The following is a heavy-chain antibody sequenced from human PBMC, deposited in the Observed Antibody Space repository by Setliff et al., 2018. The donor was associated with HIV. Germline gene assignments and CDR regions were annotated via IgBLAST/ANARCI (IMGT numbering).Heavy chain of an antibody. CDR2: IYYSGST. CDR3: GGSYFYDSSGFYSNNWFDP. CDR1: GDSINSHY. J-gene: IGHJ5*02. Sequence: SETLSLTCTVSGDSINSHYWSWIRQPPGKGLEWIGYIYYSGSTNYNPSLKSRVTISVDTSKNQFSLKLTSVTAADTAVYYCGGSYFYDSSGFYSNNWFDPWGQGTLVTVSS. D-gene: IGHD3-22*01. V-gene: IGHV4-59*11.